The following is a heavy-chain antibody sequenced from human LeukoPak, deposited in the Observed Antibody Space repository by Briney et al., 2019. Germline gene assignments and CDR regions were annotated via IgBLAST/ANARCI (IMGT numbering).Heavy chain of an antibody. V-gene: IGHV4-34*01. D-gene: IGHD6-19*01. CDR1: GGSFSGYY. J-gene: IGHJ4*02. CDR2: INHSGST. CDR3: ARSGAVAATDY. Sequence: PSETLSLTCAVYGGSFSGYYWSWIRQPPGKGLEWIGEINHSGSTNYNPSPKSRVTISVDTSKNQFSLKLSSVTAADTAVYYCARSGAVAATDYWGQGTLVTVSS.